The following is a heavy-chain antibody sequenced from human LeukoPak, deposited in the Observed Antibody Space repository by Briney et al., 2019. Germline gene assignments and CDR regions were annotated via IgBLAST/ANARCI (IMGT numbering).Heavy chain of an antibody. V-gene: IGHV1-69*04. CDR3: ARVTWEGYSYGYYVY. CDR2: IIPILGIA. CDR1: GGTFSSYA. J-gene: IGHJ4*02. Sequence: SVKVSCKASGGTFSSYAISWVRQAPGQGLEWMGRIIPILGIASYAQKFQGRVTMTRDTSTSTVYMELSSLRSEDTAVYYCARVTWEGYSYGYYVYWGQGTLVTVSS. D-gene: IGHD5-18*01.